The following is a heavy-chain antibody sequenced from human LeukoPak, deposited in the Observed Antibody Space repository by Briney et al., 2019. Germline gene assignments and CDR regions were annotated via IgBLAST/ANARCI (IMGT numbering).Heavy chain of an antibody. V-gene: IGHV3-30*14. D-gene: IGHD2-15*01. Sequence: GGSLRLSCAASGFSFSSYAMHWVRQAPGKGLEWVALISYDGSNKKYADSVKGRFTISRDNFKNTLYLQMNSLRAEDTAVYYCASHSDFYYFDYWGQGTLVTVSS. CDR1: GFSFSSYA. J-gene: IGHJ4*02. CDR3: ASHSDFYYFDY. CDR2: ISYDGSNK.